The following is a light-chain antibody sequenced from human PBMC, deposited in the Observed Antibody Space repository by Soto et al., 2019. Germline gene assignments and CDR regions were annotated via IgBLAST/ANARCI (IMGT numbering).Light chain of an antibody. CDR1: QSLSGY. J-gene: IGKJ1*01. CDR3: QQYGSSPWT. CDR2: DAS. V-gene: IGKV3-20*01. Sequence: DIVMTQSPESLPVSLGERATLSCRASQSLSGYLAWYQQRPGQAPRLLIYDASHRATGIPARFTGSGSGTDFTLTISRLEPEDFAVYYCQQYGSSPWTFGQGTKVDIK.